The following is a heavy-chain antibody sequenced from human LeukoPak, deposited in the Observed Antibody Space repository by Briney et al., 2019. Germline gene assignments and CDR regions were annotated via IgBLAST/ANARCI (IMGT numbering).Heavy chain of an antibody. CDR3: ARGVGVVSPDAFDI. D-gene: IGHD3-3*01. J-gene: IGHJ3*02. CDR1: GYTFTSYG. CDR2: ISAYNGNT. V-gene: IGHV1-18*01. Sequence: GASVKVSCKASGYTFTSYGISWVRQAPGQGLEWMGWISAYNGNTNYAQKLQGRVTMTTDTSTSTAYMELSSLRSEDTAVYYCARGVGVVSPDAFDIWGQGTMVTVSS.